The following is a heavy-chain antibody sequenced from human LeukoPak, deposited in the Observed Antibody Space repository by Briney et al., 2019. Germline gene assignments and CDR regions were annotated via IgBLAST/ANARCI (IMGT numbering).Heavy chain of an antibody. D-gene: IGHD2-2*01. J-gene: IGHJ4*02. CDR1: GYTFTSYG. CDR2: ISAYNGNT. V-gene: IGHV1-18*01. CDR3: ARDDVVVPAAIVGF. Sequence: GASVTVSYKASGYTFTSYGISWVRQAPGQGLEWMGWISAYNGNTNYAQKLQGRVTMTTDTSTRTAYMELRSLRSDDTAVYYCARDDVVVPAAIVGFWGQGTLVTVSS.